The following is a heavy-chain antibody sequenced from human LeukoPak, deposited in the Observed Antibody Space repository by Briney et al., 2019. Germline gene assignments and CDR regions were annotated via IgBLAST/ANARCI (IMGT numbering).Heavy chain of an antibody. J-gene: IGHJ3*02. CDR1: GYSISSGYY. CDR3: ARVSGATGAFDI. Sequence: PSETLSLTCTVSGYSISSGYYWGWIRPPPGKGLEWIGSIYHSGSTYYNPSLKSRVTISVDTSKNQFSLKLSSVTAADTAVYYCARVSGATGAFDIWGQGTMVTVSS. V-gene: IGHV4-38-2*02. CDR2: IYHSGST. D-gene: IGHD3-10*01.